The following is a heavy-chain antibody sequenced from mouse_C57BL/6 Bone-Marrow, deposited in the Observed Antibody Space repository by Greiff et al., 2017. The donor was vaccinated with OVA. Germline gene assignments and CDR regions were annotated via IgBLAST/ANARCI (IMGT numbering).Heavy chain of an antibody. CDR2: IRNKPNGSTT. D-gene: IGHD1-1*01. CDR1: GFTFTNYY. CDR3: ARDKGRVAVDYLDY. J-gene: IGHJ2*01. Sequence: EVKLMESGGGLVQPGDSLSLSCAASGFTFTNYYMSWVRQPPGQALEWLAFIRNKPNGSTTEYSASVNGRVTISRDKSQSILYLQMNALRAEDSATYYCARDKGRVAVDYLDYWGQGTALTVSS. V-gene: IGHV7-3*04.